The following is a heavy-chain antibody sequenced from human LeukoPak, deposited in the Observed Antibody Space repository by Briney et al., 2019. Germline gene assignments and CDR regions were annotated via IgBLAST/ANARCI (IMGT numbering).Heavy chain of an antibody. CDR2: ISGSGGTT. V-gene: IGHV3-23*01. D-gene: IGHD6-19*01. CDR1: GFTFTSYA. Sequence: GGSLRLSCAASGFTFTSYAMSWVRHAPGQGQEWVSVISGSGGTTYYADSVKGRFTISRDNSKNTLYLQMNSLRVEDTAVYYCANVGGTGWRFFDYWGQGTLVTVSS. J-gene: IGHJ4*02. CDR3: ANVGGTGWRFFDY.